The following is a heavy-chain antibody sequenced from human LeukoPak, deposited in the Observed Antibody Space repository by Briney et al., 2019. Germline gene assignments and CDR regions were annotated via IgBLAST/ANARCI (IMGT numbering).Heavy chain of an antibody. V-gene: IGHV4-59*11. Sequence: SETLSLTCTVGGGSLSGHYWGWIRQPPGKGLELVGHTYYTGPTFYNPSLNSRVTITLDTSRNQFSLRLTSVIAADTAVYYCARFSWGCSTASCYLTNWGQGALVTVSS. CDR3: ARFSWGCSTASCYLTN. CDR1: GGSLSGHY. D-gene: IGHD2-2*01. J-gene: IGHJ4*02. CDR2: TYYTGPT.